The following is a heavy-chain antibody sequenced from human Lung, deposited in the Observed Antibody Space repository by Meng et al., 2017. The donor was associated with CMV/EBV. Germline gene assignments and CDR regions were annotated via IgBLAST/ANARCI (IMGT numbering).Heavy chain of an antibody. CDR1: GYTFTTYG. D-gene: IGHD1-20*01. Sequence: ASVKVSXKASGYTFTTYGISWVRQAPGQGLEWMGWIGVYDGKTNYAQKLQGRVTMTTDISTTTAYMDLRSLRSADTAVYYCARDRGISGTTFRGDYWGQGTLVTLSS. CDR3: ARDRGISGTTFRGDY. V-gene: IGHV1-18*01. J-gene: IGHJ4*02. CDR2: IGVYDGKT.